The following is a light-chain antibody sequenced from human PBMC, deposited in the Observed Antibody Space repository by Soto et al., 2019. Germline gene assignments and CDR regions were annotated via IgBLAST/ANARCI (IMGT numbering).Light chain of an antibody. CDR2: DVP. CDR3: QQYGSSPTP. V-gene: IGKV1-33*01. CDR1: QDITLY. Sequence: DIQMTQSPSSLSASVGDRVTITCQASQDITLYVNWYQNKAGKAPNLLIHDVPTLETGDPARFSQRGSGTIFTLPIIRRQRVDVATYYCQQYGSSPTPVGQGPKVEIK. J-gene: IGKJ2*01.